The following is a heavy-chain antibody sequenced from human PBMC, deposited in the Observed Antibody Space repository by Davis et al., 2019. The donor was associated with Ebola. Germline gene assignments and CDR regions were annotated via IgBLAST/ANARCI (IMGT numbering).Heavy chain of an antibody. J-gene: IGHJ4*02. V-gene: IGHV1-69*13. CDR2: IIPIFGTA. Sequence: AASVKVSCKASGGTFSSYAISWVRQAPGQGLEWMGGIIPIFGTANYAQKFQGRVTITADESTSTAYMELSSLRSEDTAVYYCARDRPGRGSGYYYDYWGQGTLVTVSS. D-gene: IGHD3-22*01. CDR3: ARDRPGRGSGYYYDY. CDR1: GGTFSSYA.